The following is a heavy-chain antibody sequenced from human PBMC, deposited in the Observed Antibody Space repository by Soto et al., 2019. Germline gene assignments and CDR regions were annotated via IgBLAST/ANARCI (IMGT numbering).Heavy chain of an antibody. CDR2: IYYSGST. V-gene: IGHV4-39*01. Sequence: QLQLQESGPGLVKPSETLSLTCTVSGGSISSSSYYWGWIRQPPGKGLEWIGSIYYSGSTYYNPSLKSRVTISVDTSKNQFSLKLSSVTAADTAVYYCARHEYSSSSGYFDYWGQGTLVTVSS. CDR1: GGSISSSSYY. D-gene: IGHD6-6*01. CDR3: ARHEYSSSSGYFDY. J-gene: IGHJ4*02.